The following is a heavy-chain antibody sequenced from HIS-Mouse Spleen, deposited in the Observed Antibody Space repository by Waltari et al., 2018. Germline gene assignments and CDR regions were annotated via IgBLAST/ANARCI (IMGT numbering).Heavy chain of an antibody. D-gene: IGHD6-13*01. CDR1: GGSISSSSYY. CDR2: IYYSGST. J-gene: IGHJ2*01. CDR3: AREIPYSSSWYDWYFDL. Sequence: QLQLQESGPGLVKPSETLSLTCTVSGGSISSSSYYWGWIRQPPGKGLEWIGSIYYSGSTYYNPSLKSRVTISVDTSKTQFSLKLSSVTAAETAVYYCAREIPYSSSWYDWYFDLWGRGTLVTVSS. V-gene: IGHV4-39*07.